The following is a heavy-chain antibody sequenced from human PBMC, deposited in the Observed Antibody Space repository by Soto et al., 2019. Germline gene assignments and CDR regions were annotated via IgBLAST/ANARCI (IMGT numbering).Heavy chain of an antibody. CDR1: GFSFRRYA. J-gene: IGHJ4*02. CDR3: GRDSAAYAFGSDDYGGNSVRY. V-gene: IGHV3-30-3*01. CDR2: ISYDGSRQ. Sequence: GRSLSRCCARPGFSFRRYAMGGARKGRGKGLEWVSLISYDGSRQYFADSVKGRFTISRDNSMNTVYLEMNSLRSEDTAVYYCGRDSAAYAFGSDDYGGNSVRYWGQGT. D-gene: IGHD2-21*02.